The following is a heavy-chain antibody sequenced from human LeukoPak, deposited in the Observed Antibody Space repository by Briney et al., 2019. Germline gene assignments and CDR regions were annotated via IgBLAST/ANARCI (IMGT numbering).Heavy chain of an antibody. CDR3: ARGDSSSSPDFDY. Sequence: PSETLSLTCTVSGYSISSGYYWGWIRQPPGKGLEWIGSIYRSGSTYYNPSLKGRVTISVHMSKNQFSLKLSSVTAADTAVYYCARGDSSSSPDFDYWGQGTQVTVSS. CDR2: IYRSGST. V-gene: IGHV4-38-2*02. D-gene: IGHD6-6*01. CDR1: GYSISSGYY. J-gene: IGHJ4*02.